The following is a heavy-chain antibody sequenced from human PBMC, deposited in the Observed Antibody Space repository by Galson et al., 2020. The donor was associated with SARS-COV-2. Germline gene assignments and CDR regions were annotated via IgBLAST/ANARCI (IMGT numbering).Heavy chain of an antibody. Sequence: ASVKVSCKASGYSFTYYIHWLRQAPGQRLEWMGQINPVTGGTTYAQTFQGRVTMSRDTSISTAYMELGSLISDDTAVYYCAREPFGSGSYYVSYYFDFWGQGTLVTVSS. J-gene: IGHJ4*02. V-gene: IGHV1-2*06. CDR2: INPVTGGT. CDR3: AREPFGSGSYYVSYYFDF. CDR1: GYSFTYY. D-gene: IGHD3-10*01.